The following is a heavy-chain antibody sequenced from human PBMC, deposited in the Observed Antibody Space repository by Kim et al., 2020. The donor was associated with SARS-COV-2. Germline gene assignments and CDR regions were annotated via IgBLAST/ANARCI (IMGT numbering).Heavy chain of an antibody. J-gene: IGHJ3*02. CDR3: ARVDGMGAFDI. D-gene: IGHD1-26*01. CDR2: INSDGSST. Sequence: GGSLRLSCAASGFTFSSYWMHWVRQAPGKGLVWVSRINSDGSSTSYADSVKGRFTISRDNAKNTLYLQMNSLRAEDTAVYYCARVDGMGAFDIWGQGTMVTVSS. CDR1: GFTFSSYW. V-gene: IGHV3-74*01.